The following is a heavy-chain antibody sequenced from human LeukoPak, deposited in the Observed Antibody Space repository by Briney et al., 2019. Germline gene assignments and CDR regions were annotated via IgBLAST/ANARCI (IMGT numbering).Heavy chain of an antibody. Sequence: SETLSLTCAVYGGSFSGYYWSWIRQPPGKGLEWIGEINHSGSTNYNPFLKSRVTISVDTSKNQFSLKLSSVTAADTAVYYCARTREKGGYYYHNAFDIWGQGTMVTVSS. CDR1: GGSFSGYY. CDR3: ARTREKGGYYYHNAFDI. CDR2: INHSGST. J-gene: IGHJ3*02. D-gene: IGHD3-22*01. V-gene: IGHV4-34*01.